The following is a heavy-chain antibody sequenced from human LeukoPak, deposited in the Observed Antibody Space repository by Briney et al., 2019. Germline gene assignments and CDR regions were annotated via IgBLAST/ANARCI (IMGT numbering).Heavy chain of an antibody. CDR1: GYTFTSYG. Sequence: ASVKVSCKASGYTFTSYGISWVRQAPGQGLEWMGWISAYNGNTNYAQKLQGRVTMTTDTSTSTAYMELRSLRSDDTAVYYCARQYYYDSSGYYIFDYWRQGTLVTVSS. J-gene: IGHJ4*02. V-gene: IGHV1-18*01. CDR2: ISAYNGNT. CDR3: ARQYYYDSSGYYIFDY. D-gene: IGHD3-22*01.